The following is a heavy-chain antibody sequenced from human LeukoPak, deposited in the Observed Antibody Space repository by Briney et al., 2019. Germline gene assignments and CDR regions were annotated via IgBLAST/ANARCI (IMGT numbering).Heavy chain of an antibody. D-gene: IGHD3-10*01. CDR3: ARERSGSYDEHFDY. CDR1: GYSISSGYY. CDR2: IYYSGST. J-gene: IGHJ4*02. Sequence: SETLSLTCTVSGYSISSGYYWSWIRQPPGKGLEWIGYIYYSGSTNYNPSLKSRVTISFDTSKNQFSLKLSSVTAADTAVYYCARERSGSYDEHFDYWGQGTLVTVSS. V-gene: IGHV4-38-2*02.